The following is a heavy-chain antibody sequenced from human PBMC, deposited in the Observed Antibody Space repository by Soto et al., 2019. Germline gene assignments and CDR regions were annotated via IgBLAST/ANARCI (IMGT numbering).Heavy chain of an antibody. J-gene: IGHJ4*02. V-gene: IGHV2-5*02. Sequence: SGPTLVNPTQTLTLTCTFSGFSLSTREVGVGWIRQPPGKALEWLALIYWDDDKRYRPSLKSRLTIVKDTSKNQVVLTMTNMDPVDTATYYCARTGNARSGSYYFDYWGQGTLVTVSS. CDR2: IYWDDDK. D-gene: IGHD1-26*01. CDR1: GFSLSTREVG. CDR3: ARTGNARSGSYYFDY.